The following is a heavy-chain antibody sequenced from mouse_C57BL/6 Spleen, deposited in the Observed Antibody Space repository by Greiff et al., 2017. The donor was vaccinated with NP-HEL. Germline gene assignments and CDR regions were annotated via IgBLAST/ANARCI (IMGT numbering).Heavy chain of an antibody. D-gene: IGHD2-4*01. Sequence: EVQLQQSGPELVKPGASVKISCKASGYTFTDYYMNWVKQSHGKSLEWIGDINPNNGGTSYNQKFKGKATLTVDKSSSTAYMELRSLTSEDSAVYYCATPYYDYDNYAMDYWGQGTSVTVSS. V-gene: IGHV1-26*01. CDR3: ATPYYDYDNYAMDY. J-gene: IGHJ4*01. CDR2: INPNNGGT. CDR1: GYTFTDYY.